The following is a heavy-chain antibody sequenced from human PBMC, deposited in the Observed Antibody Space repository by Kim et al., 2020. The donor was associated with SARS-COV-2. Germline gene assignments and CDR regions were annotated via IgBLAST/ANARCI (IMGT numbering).Heavy chain of an antibody. V-gene: IGHV4-39*01. J-gene: IGHJ4*02. CDR2: IYYSGST. CDR1: GGSISSSSYY. Sequence: SETLSLTCTVSGGSISSSSYYWGWIRQPPGKGLEWIGSIYYSGSTYYNPSLKSRVTISVDTSKNQFSLKLSSVTAADTAVYYCARLTVIQSIYYFDYWGQGTLVTVSS. D-gene: IGHD4-17*01. CDR3: ARLTVIQSIYYFDY.